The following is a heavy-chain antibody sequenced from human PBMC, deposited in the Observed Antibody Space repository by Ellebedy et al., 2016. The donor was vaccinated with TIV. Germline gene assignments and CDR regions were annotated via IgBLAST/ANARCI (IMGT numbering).Heavy chain of an antibody. CDR1: TKSDRIGHY. CDR3: SRVSPLYCRGGACYTNYYGMEV. CDR2: LDHAGST. D-gene: IGHD2-15*01. J-gene: IGHJ6*02. V-gene: IGHV4-38-2*02. Sequence: SETLSLXCTLSTKSDRIGHYWGWVRQPPGKGLEWIASLDHAGSTYYEPSLKSRLTMSIDASEMHVSLRLASVTAADTATYFCSRVSPLYCRGGACYTNYYGMEVWGPGITVIVSS.